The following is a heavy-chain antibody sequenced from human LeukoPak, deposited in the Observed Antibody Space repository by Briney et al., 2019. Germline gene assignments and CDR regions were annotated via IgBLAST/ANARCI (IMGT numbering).Heavy chain of an antibody. CDR3: ATVRFLRYSYGYRYFDL. CDR2: ISAYNGIT. Sequence: GASVKVSCKASDYTFSNYGISWVRQAPGQGLEWMGWISAYNGITYYPQKLQGRVTVTTDTSTRTAYMELRSLRSDDTAVYYCATVRFLRYSYGYRYFDLWGRGTLVTVSS. J-gene: IGHJ2*01. CDR1: DYTFSNYG. V-gene: IGHV1-18*01. D-gene: IGHD5-18*01.